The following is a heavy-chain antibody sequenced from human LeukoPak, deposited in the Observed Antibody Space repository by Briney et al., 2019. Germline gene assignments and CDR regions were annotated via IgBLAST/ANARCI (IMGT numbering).Heavy chain of an antibody. CDR1: GGSISSSSDF. CDR2: IYYSGRT. J-gene: IGHJ4*02. Sequence: PSETLSLTCTVSGGSISSSSDFWGWIRQPPGKGLEWIGSIYYSGRTYNNPSLKSRVTISVDTSKDQFSLKLSSVTAADTAVYYCARHRRDGTFNFAYWGQRTLVPVSS. CDR3: ARHRRDGTFNFAY. D-gene: IGHD1-1*01. V-gene: IGHV4-39*01.